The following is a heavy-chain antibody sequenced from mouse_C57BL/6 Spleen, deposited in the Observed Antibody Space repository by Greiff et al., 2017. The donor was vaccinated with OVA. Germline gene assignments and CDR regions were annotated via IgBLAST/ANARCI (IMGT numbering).Heavy chain of an antibody. CDR3: TREDYYGSTWYFDV. CDR2: ISSGGDYI. CDR1: GFTFSSYA. D-gene: IGHD1-1*01. Sequence: EVMLVESGEGLVKPGGSLKLSCAASGFTFSSYAMSWVRQTPEKRLEWVAYISSGGDYIYYADTVKGRFTISRDNARNTLYLQMSSLKSEYTAMYYCTREDYYGSTWYFDVWGTGTTVTVSS. J-gene: IGHJ1*03. V-gene: IGHV5-9-1*02.